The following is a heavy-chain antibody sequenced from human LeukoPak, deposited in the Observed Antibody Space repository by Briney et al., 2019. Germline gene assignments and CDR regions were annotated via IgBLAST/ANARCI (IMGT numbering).Heavy chain of an antibody. CDR2: INPNSGGT. D-gene: IGHD2-15*01. CDR3: ARGYPGGRYCSGGSCYSVFDY. J-gene: IGHJ4*02. V-gene: IGHV1-2*02. Sequence: GASVKVSCKASGYTFTGYYMHWVRQAPGQGLEWMGWINPNSGGTNYAQKFQGRVTMTRDTSISTAYMELSRLRSDDTAVYYCARGYPGGRYCSGGSCYSVFDYWGQGTLVTVSS. CDR1: GYTFTGYY.